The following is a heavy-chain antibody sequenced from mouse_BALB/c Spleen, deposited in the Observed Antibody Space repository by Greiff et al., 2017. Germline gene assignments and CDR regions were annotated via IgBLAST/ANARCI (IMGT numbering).Heavy chain of an antibody. J-gene: IGHJ4*01. CDR3: ARCEDYGYLYAMDY. V-gene: IGHV1-4*01. Sequence: QVPLKQSGAELARPGASVKMSCKASGYTFTSYTMHWVKQRPGQGMEWIGYMNTSSGYTNYNQKFKDKATLTADKSSSTAYMQLSSLTSEDSAVYFCARCEDYGYLYAMDYWGQGTSVTVSS. D-gene: IGHD2-2*01. CDR2: MNTSSGYT. CDR1: GYTFTSYT.